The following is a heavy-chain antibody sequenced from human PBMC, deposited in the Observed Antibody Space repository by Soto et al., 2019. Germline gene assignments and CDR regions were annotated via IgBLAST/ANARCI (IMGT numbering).Heavy chain of an antibody. J-gene: IGHJ3*02. CDR1: GGSFSGYY. Sequence: PSETLSLTCAVYGGSFSGYYWSWIRQPPGKGLEWIGEINHSGSTNYNPSLKSRVTISVDTSKNQFSLKLSSVTAADTAVYYCARRGDGYKRAFDIWGQGTMVTVSS. D-gene: IGHD5-12*01. V-gene: IGHV4-34*01. CDR2: INHSGST. CDR3: ARRGDGYKRAFDI.